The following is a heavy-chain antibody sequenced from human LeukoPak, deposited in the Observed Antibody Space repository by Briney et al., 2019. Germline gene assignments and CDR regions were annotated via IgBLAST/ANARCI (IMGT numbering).Heavy chain of an antibody. CDR2: ISSSGSTI. CDR3: AKGPKRGVYYYYYMDV. D-gene: IGHD5-12*01. CDR1: GFTFSSYE. J-gene: IGHJ6*03. Sequence: GGSLRLSCAASGFTFSSYEMNWVRQAPGKGLEWVSYISSSGSTIYYADSVKGRFTISRDNAKNSLYLQMNSLRAEDTALYYCAKGPKRGVYYYYYMDVWGKGTTVTISS. V-gene: IGHV3-48*03.